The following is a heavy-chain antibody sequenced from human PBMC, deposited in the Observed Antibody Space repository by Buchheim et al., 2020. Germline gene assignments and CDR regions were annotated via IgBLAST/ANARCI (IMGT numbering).Heavy chain of an antibody. Sequence: QVQLQESGPGLVKPSQTLPLTCTVSGGSISSGGYYWSWIRQHPGKGLEWIGYIYYSGSTYYNPSLKSRVTISVDTSKNQFSLKLSSVTAADTAVYYCARLDEASLIANAGWFDPWGQGTL. V-gene: IGHV4-31*03. CDR3: ARLDEASLIANAGWFDP. CDR2: IYYSGST. J-gene: IGHJ5*02. CDR1: GGSISSGGYY. D-gene: IGHD2/OR15-2a*01.